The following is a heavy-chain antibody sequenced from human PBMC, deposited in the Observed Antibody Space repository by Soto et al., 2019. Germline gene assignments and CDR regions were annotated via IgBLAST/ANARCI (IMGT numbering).Heavy chain of an antibody. J-gene: IGHJ6*02. D-gene: IGHD6-13*01. V-gene: IGHV1-69*13. CDR1: GGTFSSYA. Sequence: ASVKVSCKSSGGTFSSYAISWVRQAPGQGLEWMGGIIPIFGTANYAQKFQGRVTITADESTSTAYMELSSLRSEDTAVYYCARGGASIAAAAYYYYGMDVWGQGTTVTVSS. CDR2: IIPIFGTA. CDR3: ARGGASIAAAAYYYYGMDV.